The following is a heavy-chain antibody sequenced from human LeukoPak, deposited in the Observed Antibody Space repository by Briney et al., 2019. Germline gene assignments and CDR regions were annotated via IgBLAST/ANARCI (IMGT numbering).Heavy chain of an antibody. J-gene: IGHJ4*02. D-gene: IGHD2/OR15-2a*01. V-gene: IGHV4-61*09. Sequence: SQTLSLTCTVSGGSISSGSYCWSWIRQPAGKGLEWIGHIYTSGNTNYNPSLKSRVTISVDTSKNQFSLKLSSVTAADTAVYYCARDFLDRGGYYFDYWGQGTLVTVSS. CDR2: IYTSGNT. CDR3: ARDFLDRGGYYFDY. CDR1: GGSISSGSYC.